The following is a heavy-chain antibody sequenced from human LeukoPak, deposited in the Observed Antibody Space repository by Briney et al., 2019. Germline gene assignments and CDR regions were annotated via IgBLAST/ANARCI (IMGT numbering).Heavy chain of an antibody. CDR1: GGTFSSYA. J-gene: IGHJ6*03. D-gene: IGHD3-22*01. CDR2: IIPIFGTA. V-gene: IGHV1-69*06. Sequence: VASVKVSCKASGGTFSSYAISWVRQAPGQGLEWMGGIIPIFGTANYAQKFQGRVTITADKSTRTAYMELSSLRSGDTAVYYCARGSYVGYDSSGYYLYYYYMDVWGKGTTVTVSS. CDR3: ARGSYVGYDSSGYYLYYYYMDV.